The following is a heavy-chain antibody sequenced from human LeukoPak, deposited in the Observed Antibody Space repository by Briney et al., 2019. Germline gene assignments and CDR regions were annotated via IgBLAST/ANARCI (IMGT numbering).Heavy chain of an antibody. Sequence: SETLSLTCTVSGYSISSGYYWGWIRPPPGKGLEWIGSIYHSGSTYYNPSLKSRVTISVDTSKNQFSLKLSSVTAADTAVYYCARKYCSGGSCYSGIIHFDYWGQGTLVTVSS. J-gene: IGHJ4*02. V-gene: IGHV4-38-2*02. CDR3: ARKYCSGGSCYSGIIHFDY. D-gene: IGHD2-15*01. CDR1: GYSISSGYY. CDR2: IYHSGST.